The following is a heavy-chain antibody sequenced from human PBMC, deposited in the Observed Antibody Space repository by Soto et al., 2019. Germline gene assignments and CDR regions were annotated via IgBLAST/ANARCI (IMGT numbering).Heavy chain of an antibody. CDR3: ARAQIVGATNDWFDP. Sequence: LRETLSLTCAVSGGSISSSNWWSWVRQPPGKGLEWIGEIYHSGSTNYNPSLKSRVTISVDKSKNQFSLKLSSVTAADTAVYYCARAQIVGATNDWFDPWGQGTLVTVSS. CDR2: IYHSGST. D-gene: IGHD1-26*01. V-gene: IGHV4-4*02. CDR1: GGSISSSNW. J-gene: IGHJ5*02.